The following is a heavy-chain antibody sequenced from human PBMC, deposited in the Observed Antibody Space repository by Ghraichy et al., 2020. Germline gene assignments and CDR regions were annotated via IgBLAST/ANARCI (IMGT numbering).Heavy chain of an antibody. CDR2: IRYSGGTT. V-gene: IGHV3-23*01. J-gene: IGHJ5*02. Sequence: GGSLRLSCAASGFTFSSSAMSWVRQAPGKGLEWVSTIRYSGGTTYYGDSVKGRFTISRDNSKSTLYLHVTSLTAEDTAVYFCVKDGDVTVAHYPPWFLDPWGQGTLVTVSS. D-gene: IGHD3-10*01. CDR3: VKDGDVTVAHYPPWFLDP. CDR1: GFTFSSSA.